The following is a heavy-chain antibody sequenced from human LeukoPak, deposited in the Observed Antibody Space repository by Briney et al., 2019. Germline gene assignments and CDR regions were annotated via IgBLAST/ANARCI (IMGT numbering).Heavy chain of an antibody. CDR1: GYTFTGYY. Sequence: ASGKVSCKASGYTFTGYYMHWVRQAPGQGLEWMGWINHNSGGTNYAQKFQGRVTMTRDTSISTAYMELSRLRSDDTAVYYCARDSSLLSHYDYVWGSYRSSGMDVWGQGTTVTVSS. V-gene: IGHV1-2*02. J-gene: IGHJ6*02. CDR2: INHNSGGT. D-gene: IGHD3-16*02. CDR3: ARDSSLLSHYDYVWGSYRSSGMDV.